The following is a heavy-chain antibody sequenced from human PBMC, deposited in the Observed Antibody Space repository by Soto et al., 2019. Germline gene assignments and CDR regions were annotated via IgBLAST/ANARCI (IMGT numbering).Heavy chain of an antibody. Sequence: TETLSLTGTVSGGYISSGDYYWSWIRQPPGKGLEWIGYIYYRRNTYYNSSLRSRVTLSVDTSKNQFSLRLSSVTAADTAVYYCARHGHWAPLDDWGQGTLVTVSS. J-gene: IGHJ4*02. CDR2: IYYRRNT. CDR1: GGYISSGDYY. D-gene: IGHD3-16*01. CDR3: ARHGHWAPLDD. V-gene: IGHV4-39*01.